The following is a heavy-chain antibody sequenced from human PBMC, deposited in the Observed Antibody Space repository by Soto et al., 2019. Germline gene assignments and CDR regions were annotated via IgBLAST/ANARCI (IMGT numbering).Heavy chain of an antibody. CDR2: IYYSGST. D-gene: IGHD4-4*01. V-gene: IGHV4-39*01. CDR1: GGSISSISYF. CDR3: ARHPSNFWFDP. Sequence: PSETLSLTCTVSGGSISSISYFWGWIRQPPGKGLEWIGSIYYSGSTYYNPSLKSRVTVSVDTSKNQFSLKLSSVTAADTAVYYCARHPSNFWFDPWGQGTLVT. J-gene: IGHJ5*02.